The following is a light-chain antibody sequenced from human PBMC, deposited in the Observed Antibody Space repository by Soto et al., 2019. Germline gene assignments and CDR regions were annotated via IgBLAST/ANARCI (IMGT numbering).Light chain of an antibody. CDR2: DAS. V-gene: IGKV3-11*01. CDR1: QSVSSY. Sequence: EIVLTQSPATLSLSPGEGAALSYRASQSVSSYLAWYQQKPGQAPRLLIYDASNRATGIPARFSGSGSGTDFTLTISSLEPEDFAVYYCQQRSNWPRTFGQGTKVVIK. J-gene: IGKJ1*01. CDR3: QQRSNWPRT.